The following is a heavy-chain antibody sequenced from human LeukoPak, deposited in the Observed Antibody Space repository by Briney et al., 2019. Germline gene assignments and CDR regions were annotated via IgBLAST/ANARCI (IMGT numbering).Heavy chain of an antibody. Sequence: GGSLRLSCTASGFTFGDYAMSWFRQAPGKGLEWVGFIRSRAYGGTTEYAASVKGRFSISREDSKSTAYLQMSSLKTEDTALYYCSRESGGRLDYYDSGRYVTAFDIWGQGTMVTVSS. V-gene: IGHV3-49*03. J-gene: IGHJ3*02. D-gene: IGHD3-22*01. CDR2: IRSRAYGGTT. CDR3: SRESGGRLDYYDSGRYVTAFDI. CDR1: GFTFGDYA.